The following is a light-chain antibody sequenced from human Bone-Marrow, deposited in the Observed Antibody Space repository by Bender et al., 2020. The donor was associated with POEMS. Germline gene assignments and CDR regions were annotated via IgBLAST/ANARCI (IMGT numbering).Light chain of an antibody. Sequence: SSVVTQSPSVSVAPGQTATISCGADNIGRNSVHWYRQKPGQAPVLVVYDDSGPPSGLPERLSGSNSEKTATLTITNVEVDDEADYYCQAWASRFAQKVFGGRTQPTVL. V-gene: IGLV3-21*02. CDR1: NIGRNS. J-gene: IGLJ3*02. CDR2: DDS. CDR3: QAWASRFAQKV.